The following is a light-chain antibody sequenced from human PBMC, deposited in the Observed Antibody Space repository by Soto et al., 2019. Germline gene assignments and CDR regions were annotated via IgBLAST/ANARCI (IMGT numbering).Light chain of an antibody. J-gene: IGLJ1*01. CDR3: QSYDSSLSAL. CDR2: GNS. Sequence: HSVRTHAPSGTGAPRRGGTISCTGSSSNIGAGYDVHWYQQLPGTAPKLLIYGNSNRPSGVPDRFSGSKSGTSASLAITGLQAEDEADYYCQSYDSSLSALFGTGTKVTVL. V-gene: IGLV1-40*01. CDR1: SSNIGAGYD.